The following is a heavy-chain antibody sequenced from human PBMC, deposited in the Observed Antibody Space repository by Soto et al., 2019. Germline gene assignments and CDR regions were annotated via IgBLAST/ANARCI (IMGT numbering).Heavy chain of an antibody. CDR3: TRGITFFGVVSPAYGIDV. CDR1: GYTFTSYC. J-gene: IGHJ6*02. D-gene: IGHD3-3*01. V-gene: IGHV1-18*01. Sequence: ASVKVSCKASGYTFTSYCISWVRQAPGQGLEWMGWISAYNGNTHYAQKLQGRVTMPTATSTSTDYMELRSLRSDDTAVYYCTRGITFFGVVSPAYGIDVSRQGTTVTVSS. CDR2: ISAYNGNT.